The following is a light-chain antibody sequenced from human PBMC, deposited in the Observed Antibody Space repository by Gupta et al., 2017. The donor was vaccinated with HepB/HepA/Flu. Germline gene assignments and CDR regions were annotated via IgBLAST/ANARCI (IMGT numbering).Light chain of an antibody. J-gene: IGLJ2*01. V-gene: IGLV3-21*01. CDR2: DDR. Sequence: YVLTQPPSVSLAPGKTDRITCGGANIGERSLQWYQQRSGQAPVLVIYDDRERPSGIPERFSGSNSGNTATLTISGVEVGDEADYYCHVWDNTSDHPVIFGGGTKLTVL. CDR1: NIGERS. CDR3: HVWDNTSDHPVI.